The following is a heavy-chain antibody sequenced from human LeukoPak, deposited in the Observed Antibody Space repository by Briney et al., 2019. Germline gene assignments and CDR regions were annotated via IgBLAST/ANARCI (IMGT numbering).Heavy chain of an antibody. D-gene: IGHD3-3*01. V-gene: IGHV4-59*01. CDR1: GGSFSGYF. J-gene: IGHJ4*02. CDR2: MYYSGST. CDR3: ARDRSGFL. Sequence: PSETLSLTCAVYGGSFSGYFWSWIRQPPGKGLEWIGYMYYSGSTNYNPSLKSRVIISVDTSKNQFSLKLSSVTAADTAVYYCARDRSGFLWGQGTLVTVSS.